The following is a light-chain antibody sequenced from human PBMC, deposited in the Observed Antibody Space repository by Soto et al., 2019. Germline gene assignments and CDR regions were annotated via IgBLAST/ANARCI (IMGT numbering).Light chain of an antibody. Sequence: EVVLTQSPGALSLSPGERATLSCRASQSVDSSYFAWYQQRPGQAPRLLIYETSSRATGIPDRFSGSGSGTDFTLPVSRLEPEDFAVYFCQQYGSYPLTFGGGTKVEIK. CDR1: QSVDSSY. V-gene: IGKV3-20*01. CDR3: QQYGSYPLT. CDR2: ETS. J-gene: IGKJ4*01.